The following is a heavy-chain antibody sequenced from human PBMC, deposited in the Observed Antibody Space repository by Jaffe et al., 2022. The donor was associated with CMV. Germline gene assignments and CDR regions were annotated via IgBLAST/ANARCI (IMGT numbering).Heavy chain of an antibody. D-gene: IGHD1-26*01. CDR1: GFTFSSYE. CDR2: ISSSGSTI. J-gene: IGHJ3*02. CDR3: ASPSKWELLSAFDI. V-gene: IGHV3-48*03. Sequence: EVQLVESGGGLVQPGGSLRLSCAASGFTFSSYEMNWVRQAPGKGLEWVSYISSSGSTIYYADSVKGRFTISRDNAKNSLYLQMNSLRAEDTAVYYCASPSKWELLSAFDIWGQGTMVTVSS.